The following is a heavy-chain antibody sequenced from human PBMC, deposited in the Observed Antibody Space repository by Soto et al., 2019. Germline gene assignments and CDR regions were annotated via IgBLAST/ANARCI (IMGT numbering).Heavy chain of an antibody. CDR1: GFTFSSYG. Sequence: QVQLVESGGGVVQPGRSLRLSCAASGFTFSSYGMHWVRQAPGKGLEWVAVISYDGSNEYYADSVKGRFTISRDNSKNTLYLQMNSLRAEDTAVYYWAKDAGGRSYFDYWGQGTLVTVSS. D-gene: IGHD2-8*02. J-gene: IGHJ4*02. CDR2: ISYDGSNE. V-gene: IGHV3-30*18. CDR3: AKDAGGRSYFDY.